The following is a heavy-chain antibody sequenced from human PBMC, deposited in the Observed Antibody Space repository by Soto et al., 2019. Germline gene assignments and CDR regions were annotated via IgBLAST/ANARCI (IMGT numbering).Heavy chain of an antibody. V-gene: IGHV1-69*01. J-gene: IGHJ6*02. CDR3: AHKRFRSSPGAGGYYGMDV. CDR2: IIPIFGTP. CDR1: GVTFSSSA. D-gene: IGHD3-16*01. Sequence: QVQLVQSGAEVKEPGASVKVSCKASGVTFSSSAISWLRQAPGQGLEWMGGIIPIFGTPNYARKFQGRVTITADESTTTGYMELSSLRSEATDFYYCAHKRFRSSPGAGGYYGMDVWAHGTAVTAS.